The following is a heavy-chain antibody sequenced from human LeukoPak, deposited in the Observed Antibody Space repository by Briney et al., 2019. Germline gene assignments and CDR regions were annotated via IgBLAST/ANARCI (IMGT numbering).Heavy chain of an antibody. J-gene: IGHJ4*02. CDR2: ISSSGITI. V-gene: IGHV3-48*01. CDR1: GSSFSTYA. D-gene: IGHD1-14*01. CDR3: AGGTGYAYGLDY. Sequence: GGSLRISCAASGSSFSTYAMNWVRQAPGKGLEWVSYISSSGITIYNADSVKGRFTISRDNAKKSLSLQMNSLRVEDTAVYYCAGGTGYAYGLDYWGQGTLVTVSS.